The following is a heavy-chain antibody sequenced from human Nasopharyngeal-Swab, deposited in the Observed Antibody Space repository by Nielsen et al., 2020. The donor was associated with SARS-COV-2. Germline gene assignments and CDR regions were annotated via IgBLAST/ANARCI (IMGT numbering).Heavy chain of an antibody. J-gene: IGHJ4*02. CDR2: ISYDGSNK. CDR1: GFTFSSYG. CDR3: AKDYYGSGSYLGWLSGPEYYFDY. V-gene: IGHV3-30*18. Sequence: GGSLRLSCAASGFTFSSYGMHWVRQAPGKGLVREAVISYDGSNKYYADSVKGRFTISRDNSKNTLYLQMNSLRAEDTAVYYCAKDYYGSGSYLGWLSGPEYYFDYWGQGTLVTVSS. D-gene: IGHD3-10*01.